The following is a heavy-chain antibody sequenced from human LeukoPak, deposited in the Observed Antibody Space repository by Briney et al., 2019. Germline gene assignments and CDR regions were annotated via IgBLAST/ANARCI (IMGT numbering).Heavy chain of an antibody. Sequence: SETLSLTCAVSGYSVSSGGYSWNWIRQPPGKGLVWIGYIYYSGSTSYNPSLKSRVTISVDTSKNQFSLKLSSVTAADTAVYYCAREGARWEPSFSAFDIWGQGTMVTVSS. V-gene: IGHV4-61*08. J-gene: IGHJ3*02. CDR2: IYYSGST. CDR3: AREGARWEPSFSAFDI. D-gene: IGHD1-26*01. CDR1: GYSVSSGGYS.